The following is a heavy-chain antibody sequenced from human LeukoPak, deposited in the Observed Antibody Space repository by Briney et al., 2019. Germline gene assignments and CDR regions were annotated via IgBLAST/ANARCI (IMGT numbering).Heavy chain of an antibody. CDR1: GFTFSSYA. CDR3: ARSPTYYYGMDV. V-gene: IGHV3-30-3*01. Sequence: GRSLRLSCAASGFTFSSYAMHWVRQAPGKGLEWVAVISYDGSNKYYADSVKGRFTISRDYSKNTLYLQMNSLRAEDTAVYYCARSPTYYYGMDVWGQGTTVTVSS. CDR2: ISYDGSNK. J-gene: IGHJ6*02.